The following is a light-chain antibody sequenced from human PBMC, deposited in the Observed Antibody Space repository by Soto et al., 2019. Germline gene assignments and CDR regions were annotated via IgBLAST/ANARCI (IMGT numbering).Light chain of an antibody. CDR1: QSISSW. CDR3: QQYNSYSRMYT. CDR2: DAS. Sequence: DIQMTQSPSTLSASVGDRVTITCRASQSISSWLAWYQQKPGKAPKLLIYDASSLESGVPSRFSGSGSGTEFTLTISRLQPDDFATYYCQQYNSYSRMYTFGQGTK. V-gene: IGKV1-5*01. J-gene: IGKJ2*01.